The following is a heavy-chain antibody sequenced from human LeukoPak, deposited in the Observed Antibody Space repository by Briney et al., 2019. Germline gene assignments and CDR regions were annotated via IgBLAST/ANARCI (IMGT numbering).Heavy chain of an antibody. CDR3: APYRSSNGREFQS. CDR2: IQQHGSET. V-gene: IGHV3-7*01. CDR1: GFTFSNYW. J-gene: IGHJ1*01. D-gene: IGHD2-2*01. Sequence: GGSLRLSCEGSGFTFSNYWMSWVRQAPGKGLEWVANIQQHGSETYYGDSVKGRFTISRDNAKNSLYLQMNSLTAEDTAVYYCAPYRSSNGREFQSWGQGTLVTVSS.